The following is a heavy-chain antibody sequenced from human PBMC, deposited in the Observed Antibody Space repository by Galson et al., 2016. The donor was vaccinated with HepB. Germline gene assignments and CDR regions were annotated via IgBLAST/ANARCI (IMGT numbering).Heavy chain of an antibody. CDR2: IDADGDT. Sequence: SLRLSCAASGFTFSSFDMHWVRQATGKGLEWVSLIDADGDTYYQGSVKGRFTISRDNAKNSLFLQMNSLGVGDTAVYYCARGGYGINAAFDIWGQGTMVAVSS. D-gene: IGHD4-17*01. V-gene: IGHV3-13*01. J-gene: IGHJ3*02. CDR3: ARGGYGINAAFDI. CDR1: GFTFSSFD.